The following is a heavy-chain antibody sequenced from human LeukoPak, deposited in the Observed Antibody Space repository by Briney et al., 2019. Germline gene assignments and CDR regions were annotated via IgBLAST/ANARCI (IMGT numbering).Heavy chain of an antibody. J-gene: IGHJ4*02. CDR3: ARDQEAFDY. CDR1: EHSFTSNY. CDR2: IYPRDGST. V-gene: IGHV1-46*01. Sequence: ASVKVSCKASEHSFTSNYIHWVRQAPGQGLEWMGMIYPRDGSTSYAQKFQGRVTVTRDTSTSTVHMELSGLRSEDTAVYYCARDQEAFDYWGQGTLVTVSS.